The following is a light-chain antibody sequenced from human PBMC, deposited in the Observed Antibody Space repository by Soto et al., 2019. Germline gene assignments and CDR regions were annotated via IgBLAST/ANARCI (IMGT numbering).Light chain of an antibody. V-gene: IGKV3-15*01. CDR1: QSVSSN. J-gene: IGKJ3*01. CDR3: QQYNNWPRT. CDR2: GAS. Sequence: EVVMTQSPVTLSVSPGERATLSCRASQSVSSNLACYQQKPGQAPRLLIYGASTRATGIPARFSGSGSGTEFTLTISSLQSEDFAVYYCQQYNNWPRTFGPGTKVDIK.